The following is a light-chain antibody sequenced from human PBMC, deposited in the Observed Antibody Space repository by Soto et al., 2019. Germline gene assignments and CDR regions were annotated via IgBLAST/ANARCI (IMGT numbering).Light chain of an antibody. CDR2: EAS. Sequence: EIVLTQSPATLSLSPGERATLSCRASQSINSYLAWYRQKAGQAPRLLIHEASNRATGIPARFSGDGSGTDFTLTISSLEPEDFAIYYCQQRNYWPITFGQGTRLEIK. V-gene: IGKV3-11*01. J-gene: IGKJ5*01. CDR1: QSINSY. CDR3: QQRNYWPIT.